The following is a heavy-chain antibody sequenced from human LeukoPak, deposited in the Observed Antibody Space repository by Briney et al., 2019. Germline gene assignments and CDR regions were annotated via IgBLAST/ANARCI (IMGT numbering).Heavy chain of an antibody. D-gene: IGHD2-2*01. Sequence: SVKVSCKVSGYTLTELSMHWVRQAPGKGLEWMGGFDPEDGETIYAQKFQGRVTMTEDTSTDTAYMELSSLRSEDTAVYYCATDYSLYCSSTSCYFSWGQGTLVTVSS. V-gene: IGHV1-24*01. CDR2: FDPEDGET. CDR1: GYTLTELS. CDR3: ATDYSLYCSSTSCYFS. J-gene: IGHJ5*02.